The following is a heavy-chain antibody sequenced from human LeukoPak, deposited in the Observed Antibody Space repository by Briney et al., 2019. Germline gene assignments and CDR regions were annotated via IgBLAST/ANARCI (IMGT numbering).Heavy chain of an antibody. CDR2: IKQDGSEK. CDR3: ARGDYYDTSGKYVDAFDV. V-gene: IGHV3-7*04. Sequence: TGGSLRLSCAASGFTFSRYWMSWVRQAPGKGLEWVANIKQDGSEKFYVDSVKGRFTISRDNAKNALYLQMNSLRVEETAIYYCARGDYYDTSGKYVDAFDVWGQETMVTVSS. CDR1: GFTFSRYW. J-gene: IGHJ3*01. D-gene: IGHD3-22*01.